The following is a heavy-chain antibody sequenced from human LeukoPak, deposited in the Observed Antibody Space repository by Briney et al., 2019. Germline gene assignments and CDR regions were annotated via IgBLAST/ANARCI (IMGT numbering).Heavy chain of an antibody. J-gene: IGHJ3*02. CDR2: INHSGST. CDR3: ARGHSDAFDI. Sequence: PSETLSLTCAVYGGSFSGYYWSWIRQPPGKGLEWIGEINHSGSTNYNPSLKSRVTISVDTSKNQFSLKLSSVTAADTAVYYCARGHSDAFDIWGQGTMVTVSS. CDR1: GGSFSGYY. V-gene: IGHV4-34*01.